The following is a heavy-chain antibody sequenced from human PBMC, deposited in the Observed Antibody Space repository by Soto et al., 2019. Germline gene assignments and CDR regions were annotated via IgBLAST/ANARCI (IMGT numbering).Heavy chain of an antibody. J-gene: IGHJ6*02. Sequence: GASVKVSCKASGYTFTNYGLSWGGQAPGQGLEWMGWISGYNGNTKYAEKFQGRVTMTTDTSTSTAHMELRSLRSDDTAVYYCAREGQAPYYYYGMDVWGQGTAVTVSS. CDR3: AREGQAPYYYYGMDV. CDR2: ISGYNGNT. CDR1: GYTFTNYG. V-gene: IGHV1-18*01.